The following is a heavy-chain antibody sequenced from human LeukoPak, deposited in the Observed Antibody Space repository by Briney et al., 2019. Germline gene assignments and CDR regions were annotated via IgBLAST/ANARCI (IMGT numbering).Heavy chain of an antibody. CDR3: ARGSSTSPYGMDV. J-gene: IGHJ6*02. V-gene: IGHV1-69*04. CDR2: IIPILGIA. D-gene: IGHD2-2*01. Sequence: SVKVSCKASGGTFSSYAISWVRQAPGQGLEWMGRIIPILGIANYAQKFQGRVTITADKSTSTAYMELSSLRSEDTAVYYCARGSSTSPYGMDVWGQGTTVNVSS. CDR1: GGTFSSYA.